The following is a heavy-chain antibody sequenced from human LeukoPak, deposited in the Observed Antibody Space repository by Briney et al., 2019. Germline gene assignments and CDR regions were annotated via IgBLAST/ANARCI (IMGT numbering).Heavy chain of an antibody. D-gene: IGHD3-22*01. V-gene: IGHV1-46*01. CDR2: INPSGGST. CDR1: GYTFTSYY. Sequence: ASVKVSCTASGYTFTSYYMHWVRQAPGQGLEWKGIINPSGGSTSYAQKFQGRVTMTMDTSTSTVYMELSSLRSEDTAVYYCAREQEPLDYYDSSGPIDYWGQGTLVTVSS. CDR3: AREQEPLDYYDSSGPIDY. J-gene: IGHJ4*02.